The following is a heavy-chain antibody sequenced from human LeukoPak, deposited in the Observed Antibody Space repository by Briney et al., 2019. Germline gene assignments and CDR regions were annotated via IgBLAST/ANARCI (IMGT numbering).Heavy chain of an antibody. Sequence: GGSLRLSRAASGFTFSSYAMSWVRQAPGKGLEWVAYISSISSIVYYAGSVKGRFTISRDNGKNSLYLQMNSLRDEDTAVYYCARDLHSGAYTFDYWGQGTLVTVSS. D-gene: IGHD1-26*01. J-gene: IGHJ4*02. CDR3: ARDLHSGAYTFDY. CDR2: ISSISSIV. CDR1: GFTFSSYA. V-gene: IGHV3-48*02.